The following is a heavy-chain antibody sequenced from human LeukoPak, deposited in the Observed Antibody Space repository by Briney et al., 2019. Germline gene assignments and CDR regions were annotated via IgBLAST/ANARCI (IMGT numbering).Heavy chain of an antibody. CDR1: GFTFSSYA. CDR2: ISYDGSNK. CDR3: SQSYSSGRYQTIDY. D-gene: IGHD6-19*01. Sequence: HPGGSLRLSCAASGFTFSSYAMHWVRQAPGKGLEWVAVISYDGSNKYYADSVKGRFTISRDNSKNTLYLQMNSLRAEDTAVYYCSQSYSSGRYQTIDYWGQGTLVTVSS. V-gene: IGHV3-30-3*01. J-gene: IGHJ4*02.